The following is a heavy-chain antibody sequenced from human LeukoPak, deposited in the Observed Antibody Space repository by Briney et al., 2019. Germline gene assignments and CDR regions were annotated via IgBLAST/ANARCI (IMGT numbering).Heavy chain of an antibody. V-gene: IGHV3-53*01. CDR3: ARVRYCSRTSCYAFDY. CDR1: GFTFTNYW. Sequence: GGSLRLSCAASGFTFTNYWLSWVRQAPGKGLEWVSVIYSGGSTYYADSVKGRFTISRDNSKDMMYLQMNSLRAEDTAVYHCARVRYCSRTSCYAFDYWGQGTLVTVSS. CDR2: IYSGGST. J-gene: IGHJ4*02. D-gene: IGHD2-2*01.